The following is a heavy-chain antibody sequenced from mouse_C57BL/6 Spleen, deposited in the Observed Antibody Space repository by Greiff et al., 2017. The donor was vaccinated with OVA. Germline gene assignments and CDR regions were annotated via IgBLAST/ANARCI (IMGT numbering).Heavy chain of an antibody. D-gene: IGHD2-5*01. V-gene: IGHV14-4*01. CDR2: IDPENGDT. CDR3: TTCGGSNFYFDY. Sequence: VTLKESGAELVRPGASVKLSCTASGFNIKDDYMHWVKQRPEQGLEWIGWIDPENGDTEYASKFQGKATITADTSSNTAYLQLSSLTSEDTAVYYCTTCGGSNFYFDYWGQGTTLTVSS. J-gene: IGHJ2*01. CDR1: GFNIKDDY.